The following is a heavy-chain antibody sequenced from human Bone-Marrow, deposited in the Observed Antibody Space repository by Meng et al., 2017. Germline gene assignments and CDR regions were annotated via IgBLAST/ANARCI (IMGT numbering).Heavy chain of an antibody. CDR1: GFSLSTSGVG. Sequence: QITLKESGPTLVKPTQTLTLTCTFSGFSLSTSGVGVGWIRQPPGKALEWLALIYWDDDKRYSPSLKSRLTITKDTSKNQVVLTMSNMGPVDTATYHCAQLRVITGTTVWFDPWGQGTLVTVSS. CDR2: IYWDDDK. CDR3: AQLRVITGTTVWFDP. D-gene: IGHD1-7*01. V-gene: IGHV2-5*02. J-gene: IGHJ5*02.